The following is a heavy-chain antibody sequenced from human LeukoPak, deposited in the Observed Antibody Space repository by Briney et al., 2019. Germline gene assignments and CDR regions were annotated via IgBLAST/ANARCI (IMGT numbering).Heavy chain of an antibody. CDR2: INPTGTDT. V-gene: IGHV1-46*01. CDR3: VWDGYNYGSNWFDP. Sequence: ASVKLSCKASGYTFSTYYMYWVRQSPGQGLEWMGAINPTGTDTIYAQTFQGRVTMTRDLSTSTVYMELSSLRSEDTAVYYCVWDGYNYGSNWFDPWGQGTLVTVSS. J-gene: IGHJ5*02. D-gene: IGHD5-18*01. CDR1: GYTFSTYY.